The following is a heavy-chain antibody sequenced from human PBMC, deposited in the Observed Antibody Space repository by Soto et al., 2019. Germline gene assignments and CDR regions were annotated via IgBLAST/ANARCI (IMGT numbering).Heavy chain of an antibody. Sequence: SETLSLTCAVSGGSFSGYYWSWIRQPPGKGLEWIGEINHSGSTNYNPSLKSRVTISVDTSKNQFSLKLSSVTAADTAVYFCVRVAGYSKLYYMAFWGKGTTVTVSS. CDR2: INHSGST. CDR3: VRVAGYSKLYYMAF. D-gene: IGHD1-26*01. CDR1: GGSFSGYY. J-gene: IGHJ6*03. V-gene: IGHV4-34*01.